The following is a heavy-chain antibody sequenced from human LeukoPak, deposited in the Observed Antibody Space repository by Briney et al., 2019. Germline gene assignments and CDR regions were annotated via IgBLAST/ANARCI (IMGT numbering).Heavy chain of an antibody. CDR3: ASLGYCSSTSCFGGASYYYYMDV. D-gene: IGHD2-2*01. CDR2: INPNSGGK. Sequence: ASVKVSCKASVYTFTGYYMHWVRQAPGQGLEWMGWINPNSGGKNYAQKFQGRVTMTRDTSIRTAYMELSRLRSDETAVYYCASLGYCSSTSCFGGASYYYYMDVWGKGTTVTVSS. CDR1: VYTFTGYY. V-gene: IGHV1-2*02. J-gene: IGHJ6*03.